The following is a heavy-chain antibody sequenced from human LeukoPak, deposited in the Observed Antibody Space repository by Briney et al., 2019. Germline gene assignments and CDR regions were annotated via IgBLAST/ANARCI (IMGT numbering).Heavy chain of an antibody. CDR1: GFTFSSYS. CDR2: ISSSSSTI. J-gene: IGHJ3*02. Sequence: PGGSLRLSCAASGFTFSSYSMNWVRQAPGKGLEWVSYISSSSSTIYYADSVKGRFTISRDNAKNSLYLQMNSLRAEDTAVYYCARDPDTAMPPDAFDIWGQGTVVTVSS. CDR3: ARDPDTAMPPDAFDI. D-gene: IGHD5-18*01. V-gene: IGHV3-48*01.